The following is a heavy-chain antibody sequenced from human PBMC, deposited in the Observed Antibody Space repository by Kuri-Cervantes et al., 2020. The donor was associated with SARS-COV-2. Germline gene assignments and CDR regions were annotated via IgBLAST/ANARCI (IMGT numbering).Heavy chain of an antibody. CDR3: ARLGVAAAGSYYYYGMDV. V-gene: IGHV3-30*03. Sequence: GESLKISCAASGFTFSSYGMHWVRQAPGKGLEWVAVISYDGSNKYYADSVKGRFTISRDNSKNTLYLQMNSLGAEDTAVYYCARLGVAAAGSYYYYGMDVWGQGTTVTVSS. J-gene: IGHJ6*02. CDR1: GFTFSSYG. CDR2: ISYDGSNK. D-gene: IGHD6-13*01.